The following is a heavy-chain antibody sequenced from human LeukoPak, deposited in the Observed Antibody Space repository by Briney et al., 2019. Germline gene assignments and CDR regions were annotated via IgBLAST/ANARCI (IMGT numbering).Heavy chain of an antibody. CDR2: IYTSGST. D-gene: IGHD3-3*01. CDR1: GGSISSGSYY. J-gene: IGHJ5*02. V-gene: IGHV4-61*02. Sequence: SETLSLPFTVSGGSISSGSYYWSWIRPPAGKGLEWIGRIYTSGSTNYNPSLKSRVTISVDTSKNQFSLKLSSVTAADTAVYYCARDGFLESANWFDPWGRGTLVTVSS. CDR3: ARDGFLESANWFDP.